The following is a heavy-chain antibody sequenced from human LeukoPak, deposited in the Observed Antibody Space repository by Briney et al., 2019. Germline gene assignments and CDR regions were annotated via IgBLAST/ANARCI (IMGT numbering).Heavy chain of an antibody. CDR3: ARDAFPPYYDSSGYADY. V-gene: IGHV3-21*01. J-gene: IGHJ4*02. D-gene: IGHD3-22*01. CDR1: GFTFSNAW. CDR2: ISSSSSYI. Sequence: GGSLRLSCAASGFTFSNAWMSWVRQAPGKGLEWVSSISSSSSYIYYADSVKGRFTISRDNAKNSLYLQMNSLRAEDTAVYYCARDAFPPYYDSSGYADYWGQGTLVTVSS.